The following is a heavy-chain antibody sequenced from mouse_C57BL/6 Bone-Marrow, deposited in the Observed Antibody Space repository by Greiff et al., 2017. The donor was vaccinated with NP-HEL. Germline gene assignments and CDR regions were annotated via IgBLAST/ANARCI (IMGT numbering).Heavy chain of an antibody. CDR1: GFTFSSYA. V-gene: IGHV5-9-1*02. CDR3: TRGADYYGTSYFDV. CDR2: ISSGGDYI. D-gene: IGHD1-1*01. Sequence: EVNVVESGEGLVKPGGSLKLSCAASGFTFSSYAMSWVRQTPEKRLEWVAYISSGGDYIYYADTVKGRFTISRDNARNTLYLQMSSLKSEDTAMYYCTRGADYYGTSYFDVWGTGTTVTVSS. J-gene: IGHJ1*03.